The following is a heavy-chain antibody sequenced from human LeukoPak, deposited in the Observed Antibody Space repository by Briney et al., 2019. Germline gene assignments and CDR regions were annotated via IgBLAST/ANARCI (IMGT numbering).Heavy chain of an antibody. J-gene: IGHJ4*02. D-gene: IGHD3-10*01. CDR2: IYYSGST. CDR3: ASSVRGVIKRVEY. CDR1: GGSISSSSYY. Sequence: SETLSLTCTVSGGSISSSSYYRGWIRQPPGKGLEWIGSIYYSGSTYYNPSLKSRVTISVDTSKNQFSLKLSSVTAADTAVYYCASSVRGVIKRVEYWGQGTLVTVSS. V-gene: IGHV4-39*07.